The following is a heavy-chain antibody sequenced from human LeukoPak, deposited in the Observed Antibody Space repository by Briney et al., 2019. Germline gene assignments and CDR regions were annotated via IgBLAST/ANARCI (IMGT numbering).Heavy chain of an antibody. CDR3: ASEPGGSPIYGMDV. J-gene: IGHJ6*04. V-gene: IGHV3-53*01. Sequence: GGSLRLSCAASGFDFGNYAMTWVRQAPGKGLEWVSVIYSDGRTYYADSVKGRFTISRDNSKNTLYLQMNSLRAEDTAVYYCASEPGGSPIYGMDVWGKGTTVTVPS. CDR1: GFDFGNYA. CDR2: IYSDGRT.